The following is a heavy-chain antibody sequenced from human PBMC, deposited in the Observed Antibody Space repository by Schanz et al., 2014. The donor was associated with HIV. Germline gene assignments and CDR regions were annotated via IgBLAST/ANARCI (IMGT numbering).Heavy chain of an antibody. Sequence: QEQLVESGGGAVQPGGSLKISCTTSGFILGSHGMHWVRQAPGKGLEWVAVIWHDGRNKNYADSVKGRFTISRDKSKNTLYLQMNSLRAEDTAVYYCAKEEQQLGGVGGYHFDYWGQGTLVTVSS. V-gene: IGHV3-30*02. CDR3: AKEEQQLGGVGGYHFDY. CDR1: GFILGSHG. J-gene: IGHJ4*02. D-gene: IGHD6-13*01. CDR2: IWHDGRNK.